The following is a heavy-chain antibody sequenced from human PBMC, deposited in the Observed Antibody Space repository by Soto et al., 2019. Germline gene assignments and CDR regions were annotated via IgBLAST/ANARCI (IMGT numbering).Heavy chain of an antibody. Sequence: ASVNVSCKASGYTFTGYYMHWVRQAPGQGREWNGWISAYNGNTNYAQKLQGRVTMTTDTSTSTAYMELRSLRSDDTAVYYCARVGGYGDYPFDPWGQGTLVTVSS. CDR3: ARVGGYGDYPFDP. CDR2: ISAYNGNT. J-gene: IGHJ5*02. D-gene: IGHD4-17*01. V-gene: IGHV1-18*04. CDR1: GYTFTGYY.